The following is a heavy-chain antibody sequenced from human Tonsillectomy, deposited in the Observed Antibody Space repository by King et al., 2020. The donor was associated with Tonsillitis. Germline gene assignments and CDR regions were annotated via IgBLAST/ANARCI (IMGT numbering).Heavy chain of an antibody. CDR2: LSSSGGTT. Sequence: RGEEGGGGGKKGGAMRIEEEKYEKKLRRKKIRKISTAPGTGIEWVSTLSSSGGTTYYADSVKGRFTISRDNPKNTLYLQMNSLRAEDTAVYYCVLTSYSSSWYGRNWFDPWGQGTLVTVSS. CDR1: EKKLRRKK. D-gene: IGHD6-13*01. V-gene: IGHV3-23*04. CDR3: VLTSYSSSWYGRNWFDP. J-gene: IGHJ5*02.